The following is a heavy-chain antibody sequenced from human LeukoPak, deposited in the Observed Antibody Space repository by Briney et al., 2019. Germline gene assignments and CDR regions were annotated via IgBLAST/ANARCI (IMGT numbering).Heavy chain of an antibody. J-gene: IGHJ4*02. V-gene: IGHV3-23*01. D-gene: IGHD2-21*02. CDR3: AKDEHIVVVTATYFDY. CDR2: ISGSGGST. CDR1: GFTFSSYA. Sequence: GASLRLSCAASGFTFSSYAMSWVRQAPGKGLEWVPAISGSGGSTYYADSVKGRFTISRDNSKNTLYLQMNSLRAEDTAVYYCAKDEHIVVVTATYFDYWGQGTLVTVSS.